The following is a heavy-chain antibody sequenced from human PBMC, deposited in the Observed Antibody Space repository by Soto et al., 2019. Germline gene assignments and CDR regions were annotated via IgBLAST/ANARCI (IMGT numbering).Heavy chain of an antibody. Sequence: QVQLQESGPGLVKPSETLSLTCTVSGGSISSYYWSWIRQPPGKGLEWIGYIYYSGSTNYNPSLKSRVPISVDTSKNQFSLKLSSVTAADTAVYYCARLGVASTGWYFDLWGRGTLVTVSS. CDR2: IYYSGST. CDR3: ARLGVASTGWYFDL. J-gene: IGHJ2*01. D-gene: IGHD5-12*01. V-gene: IGHV4-59*08. CDR1: GGSISSYY.